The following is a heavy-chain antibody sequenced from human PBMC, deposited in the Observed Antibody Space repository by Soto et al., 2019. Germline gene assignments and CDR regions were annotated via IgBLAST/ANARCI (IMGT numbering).Heavy chain of an antibody. CDR3: ARDLGGSYYYYGMDV. D-gene: IGHD2-15*01. CDR1: GFTFSSYG. Sequence: QVQLVESGGGVVQPGRSLRLSCAASGFTFSSYGMHWVRQAPGKGLEWVAVISYDGSNKYYADSVKGRFTISRDNSKNTLYLQMNSLRAEDTAVYYCARDLGGSYYYYGMDVW. J-gene: IGHJ6*01. V-gene: IGHV3-30*03. CDR2: ISYDGSNK.